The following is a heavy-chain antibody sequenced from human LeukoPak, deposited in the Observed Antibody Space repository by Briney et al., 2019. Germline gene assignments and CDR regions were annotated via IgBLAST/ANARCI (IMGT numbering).Heavy chain of an antibody. Sequence: GGSLRLSCAASGFTFSSYWMHWVRQAPGKGLVWVSRINSDGSSTSYADSVKGRFTISRDNAKNTLYLQMNSLRAEDTAVYYCATVGLEYYYMDVWGKGTTVTVSS. CDR2: INSDGSST. J-gene: IGHJ6*03. D-gene: IGHD1-26*01. CDR1: GFTFSSYW. CDR3: ATVGLEYYYMDV. V-gene: IGHV3-74*01.